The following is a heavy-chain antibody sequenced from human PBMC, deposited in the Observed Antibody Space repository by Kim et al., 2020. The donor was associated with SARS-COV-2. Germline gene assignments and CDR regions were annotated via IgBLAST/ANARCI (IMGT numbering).Heavy chain of an antibody. CDR2: IYYSGST. J-gene: IGHJ3*02. Sequence: SETLSLTCTVSGGSISSYYWSWIRQPPGKGLEWIGYIYYSGSTNYNPSLKSRVTISVDTSKNQFSLKLSSVTAADTAVYYCARHWRSPQSAFDIWGQGTMVTVSS. V-gene: IGHV4-59*08. D-gene: IGHD3-3*01. CDR3: ARHWRSPQSAFDI. CDR1: GGSISSYY.